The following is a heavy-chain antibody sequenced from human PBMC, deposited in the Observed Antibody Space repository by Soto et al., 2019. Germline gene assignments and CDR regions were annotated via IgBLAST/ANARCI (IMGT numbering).Heavy chain of an antibody. V-gene: IGHV4-39*01. D-gene: IGHD6-19*01. CDR1: GVSISSRDYY. CDR3: MNYKSGWEY. CDR2: ISYSGST. Sequence: QLQLQESGPGLVQPSETLSLTCTVSGVSISSRDYYWGWIRQPPGKGLVWIGMISYSGSTYYSPSLKSRVTISADTSNNQLSLRLSSVTAADTAVFHCMNYKSGWEYWGQGTVVTVSS. J-gene: IGHJ4*02.